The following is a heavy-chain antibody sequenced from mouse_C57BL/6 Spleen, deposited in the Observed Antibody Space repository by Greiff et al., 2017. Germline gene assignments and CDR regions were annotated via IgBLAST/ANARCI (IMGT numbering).Heavy chain of an antibody. Sequence: VQLQESGAELVKPGASVKLSCKASGYTFTSYWMHLVKQRPGRGLEWIGRIDPNSGGTKYNEKFKSKATLTVDKPSSTAYMQLSSLTSEDSAVYYCARLYSNYEGYYFAYWGQGTTLTVSS. J-gene: IGHJ2*01. CDR1: GYTFTSYW. D-gene: IGHD2-5*01. CDR2: IDPNSGGT. V-gene: IGHV1-72*01. CDR3: ARLYSNYEGYYFAY.